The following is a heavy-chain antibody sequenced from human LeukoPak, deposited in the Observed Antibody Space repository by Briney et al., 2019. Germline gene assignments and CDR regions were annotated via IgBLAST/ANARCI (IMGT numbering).Heavy chain of an antibody. V-gene: IGHV1-69*05. CDR2: IILIFGTA. J-gene: IGHJ4*02. CDR1: GGTFSSYA. Sequence: ASVKVSCKASGGTFSSYACSWVRQAPGQGRDWMGGIILIFGTANHGQKFQGSVTITTDESTSTAYMALSSLRSEDTAVYSCARGRVLYDSSGYYYSLLDYWGQGTLVTVSS. D-gene: IGHD3-22*01. CDR3: ARGRVLYDSSGYYYSLLDY.